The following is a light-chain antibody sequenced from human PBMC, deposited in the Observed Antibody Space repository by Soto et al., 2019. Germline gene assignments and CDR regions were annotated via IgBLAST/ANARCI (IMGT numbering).Light chain of an antibody. V-gene: IGKV1-6*01. CDR2: AAS. CDR1: QGIRND. J-gene: IGKJ1*01. CDR3: LQDYNYPRT. Sequence: QMTQSPSTLSASVGDRVTIICRASQGIRNDLGWYQQKQGKAPKXLIYAASSLQSGVPSRFRGSGSGTDFTLTISSLQPEDFATYYCLQDYNYPRTFGQGTKVDIK.